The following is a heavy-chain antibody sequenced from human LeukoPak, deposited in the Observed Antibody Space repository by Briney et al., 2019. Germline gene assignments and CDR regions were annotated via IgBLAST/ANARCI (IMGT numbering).Heavy chain of an antibody. CDR2: IYTSGST. D-gene: IGHD3-10*01. V-gene: IGHV4-4*07. Sequence: SETLSLTCTVSGGSISSYYWSWIRQPAGKGLEWIGRIYTSGSTNYNPSLKSRVTMPVDTSKNQFSLKLSSVTAADTAVYYCARVVSYYGSGSYIDYWGQGTLVTVSS. J-gene: IGHJ4*02. CDR1: GGSISSYY. CDR3: ARVVSYYGSGSYIDY.